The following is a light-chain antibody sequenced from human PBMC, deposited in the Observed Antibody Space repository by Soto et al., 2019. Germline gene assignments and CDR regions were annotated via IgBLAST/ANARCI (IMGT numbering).Light chain of an antibody. CDR1: QSISDT. Sequence: EIVMTHSPATLSVSRWGIATLSCRASQSISDTLAWYQQKPGQAPRLLIHGASTRAPGFPARFSGSGSGTDFTPTISSLQSEDFAVYYCQQYDNWPWTFGQGTKVDIK. J-gene: IGKJ1*01. V-gene: IGKV3-15*01. CDR3: QQYDNWPWT. CDR2: GAS.